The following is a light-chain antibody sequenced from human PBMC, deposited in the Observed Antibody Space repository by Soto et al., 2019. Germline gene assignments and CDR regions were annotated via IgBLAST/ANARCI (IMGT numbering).Light chain of an antibody. CDR1: QSVSSY. J-gene: IGKJ1*01. Sequence: EIVMTQSPATLSVSPGERATLSCRASQSVSSYLAWYQQKPGQAPRLLIYDTSNRATGIPDRFSGSGSGTDFTLTISRLEPEDFAVYYCQQYGSSPWTFGQGSKVDI. CDR3: QQYGSSPWT. CDR2: DTS. V-gene: IGKV3-20*01.